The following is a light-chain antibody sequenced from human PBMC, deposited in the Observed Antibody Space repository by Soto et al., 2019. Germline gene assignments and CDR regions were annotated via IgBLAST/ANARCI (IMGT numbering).Light chain of an antibody. J-gene: IGLJ1*01. CDR1: SSDVGGYNY. CDR2: DVS. Sequence: QSALTQPRSVSGSPGQSVTISCTGTSSDVGGYNYVSWYQHHPGKAPKLIIYDVSKRLSGVPDRFSGSKSGNTASLTISGLQAEDEADYYCCSYAGTYIFYVFGTGTKLTVL. CDR3: CSYAGTYIFYV. V-gene: IGLV2-11*01.